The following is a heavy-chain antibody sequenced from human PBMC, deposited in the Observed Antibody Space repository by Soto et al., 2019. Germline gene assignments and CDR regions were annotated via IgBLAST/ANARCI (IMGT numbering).Heavy chain of an antibody. CDR1: GFSLSTSGVG. D-gene: IGHD3-22*01. J-gene: IGHJ5*02. CDR2: IYWNDDK. CDR3: AQRPADDYYYSNTYSRYNWFDP. V-gene: IGHV2-5*01. Sequence: SGPTLVNPTQALTLTCTFSGFSLSTSGVGVGWIRQPPGKALEWLALIYWNDDKRYSPSLKSRLTITKDTSKNQVVLTMTNMDPVDTATYYCAQRPADDYYYSNTYSRYNWFDPWGQGSLVTGSS.